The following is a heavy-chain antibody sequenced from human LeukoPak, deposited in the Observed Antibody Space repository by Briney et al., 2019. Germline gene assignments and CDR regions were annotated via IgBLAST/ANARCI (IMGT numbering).Heavy chain of an antibody. J-gene: IGHJ4*02. V-gene: IGHV4-38-2*02. CDR2: IYYSGST. CDR1: GYSISSAYY. Sequence: SETLSLTCTVSGYSISSAYYWGWIRQPPGKGLEWIGSIYYSGSTYYNPSLKSRVTISVDTSKNQFSLKLSSVTAADTAVYYCARGITMIVVVITESQFDYWGQGTLVTVSS. D-gene: IGHD3-22*01. CDR3: ARGITMIVVVITESQFDY.